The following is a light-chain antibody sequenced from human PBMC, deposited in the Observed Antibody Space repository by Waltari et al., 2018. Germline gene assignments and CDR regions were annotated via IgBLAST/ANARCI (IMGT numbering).Light chain of an antibody. Sequence: DIQMTQSPSTLSASVGDRVTITCRASQSISSWFAWYQQKPGKAPKLLIYKASSLESGVPSRFSGGGSGTDFTLTISSLQPDDFATYYCQQYSSWPQTFGQGTRLEIK. CDR3: QQYSSWPQT. CDR2: KAS. J-gene: IGKJ5*01. CDR1: QSISSW. V-gene: IGKV1-5*03.